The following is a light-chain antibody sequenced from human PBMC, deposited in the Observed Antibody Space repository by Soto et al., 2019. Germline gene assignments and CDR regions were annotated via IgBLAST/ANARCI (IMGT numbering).Light chain of an antibody. J-gene: IGKJ1*01. CDR1: QAITSW. Sequence: DIQMTQSPSSVSASVGDRVTITCRASQAITSWLAWYQQQPGEAPKLLIFTGSLLHSGVPPRFSGSGSGTDFTLTISSLQPEAFATYHCQQTLSFPPSFGQGPKV. CDR2: TGS. CDR3: QQTLSFPPS. V-gene: IGKV1-12*01.